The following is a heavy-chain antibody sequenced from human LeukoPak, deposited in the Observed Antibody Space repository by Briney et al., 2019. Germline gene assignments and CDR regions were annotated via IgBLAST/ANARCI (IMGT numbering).Heavy chain of an antibody. V-gene: IGHV4-59*10. CDR3: ARADFDWFRFDP. CDR1: GGSFSGYY. Sequence: SETLSLTCAVYGGSFSGYYWSWIRQPAGKGLEWIGRIYTSGSTNYNPSLKSRVTMSVDTSKNQSSLKLSSVTAADTAVYYCARADFDWFRFDPWGQGTLVTVSS. CDR2: IYTSGST. D-gene: IGHD3-9*01. J-gene: IGHJ5*02.